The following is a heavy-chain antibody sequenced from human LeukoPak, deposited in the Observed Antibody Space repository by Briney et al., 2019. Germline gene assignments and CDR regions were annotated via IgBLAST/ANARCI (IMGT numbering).Heavy chain of an antibody. V-gene: IGHV4-39*07. J-gene: IGHJ4*02. D-gene: IGHD3-10*01. CDR2: IYYSGST. CDR3: AREPILQWFGERGY. CDR1: GGSISGSHYY. Sequence: PSETLSLTCTVSGGSISGSHYYWGWIRQPPGKGLEWIGTIYYSGSTYYNPSLKSRVTISVDMSKNQFSLKLSSVTAADTAVYYCAREPILQWFGERGYWGQGTLVTVSS.